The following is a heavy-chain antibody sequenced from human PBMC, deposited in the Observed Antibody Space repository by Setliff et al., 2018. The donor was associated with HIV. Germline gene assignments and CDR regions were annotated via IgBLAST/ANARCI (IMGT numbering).Heavy chain of an antibody. CDR3: TRDSYYPDSSGVFYYYGWDV. Sequence: LSCVASGFTFSDYWMHWVRQAPGKGLLWVARVNLDGTYIHYADSVKGRFTISRDNAKNTLHLQMNSLRAEDTAVYYCTRDSYYPDSSGVFYYYGWDVWGQGTTVTVSS. V-gene: IGHV3-74*01. D-gene: IGHD3-22*01. J-gene: IGHJ6*02. CDR2: VNLDGTYI. CDR1: GFTFSDYW.